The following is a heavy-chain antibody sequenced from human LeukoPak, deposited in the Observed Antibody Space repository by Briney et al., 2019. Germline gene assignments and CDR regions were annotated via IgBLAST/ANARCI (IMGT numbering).Heavy chain of an antibody. CDR2: IYSGGST. CDR3: ARGIITLYYYMDV. J-gene: IGHJ6*03. Sequence: GGSLRLSCAPSGFTVSSNYMSWVRQAPGKGLEWGSVIYSGGSTYYADSVKGRFTISRDNSKNTLYLQMNSLRAEDTAVYYCARGIITLYYYMDVWGKGTTVTISS. V-gene: IGHV3-53*01. CDR1: GFTVSSNY. D-gene: IGHD3-10*01.